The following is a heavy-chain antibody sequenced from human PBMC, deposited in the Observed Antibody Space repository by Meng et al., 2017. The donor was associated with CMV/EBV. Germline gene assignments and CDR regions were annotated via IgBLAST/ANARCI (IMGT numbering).Heavy chain of an antibody. CDR3: ARERAAAAHAFDI. CDR2: NIPIFGTA. D-gene: IGHD6-13*01. CDR1: GGTFSSYA. V-gene: IGHV1-69*05. Sequence: SVKVSCQASGGTFSSYAISWVRQAPGQGLEWMGGNIPIFGTANYAQKFQGRVTITTDESTSTAYMELSSLRSEDTAVYYCARERAAAAHAFDIWGQGTMVTVSS. J-gene: IGHJ3*02.